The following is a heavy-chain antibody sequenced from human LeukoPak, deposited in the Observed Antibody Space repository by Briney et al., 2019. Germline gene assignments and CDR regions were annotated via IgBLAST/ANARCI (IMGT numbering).Heavy chain of an antibody. CDR3: ARDGNESGSGTFYSIGMDV. CDR1: GYIFSSHG. D-gene: IGHD3-10*01. V-gene: IGHV1-18*01. J-gene: IGHJ6*02. Sequence: ASVKVSCKASGYIFSSHGISWVRQAPGEWLEWMGWITTYKGNMAYAPKFQGRVTMTTDTSTSTAYMELRSLRSDDTAVYYCARDGNESGSGTFYSIGMDVWGHGTTVTVSS. CDR2: ITTYKGNM.